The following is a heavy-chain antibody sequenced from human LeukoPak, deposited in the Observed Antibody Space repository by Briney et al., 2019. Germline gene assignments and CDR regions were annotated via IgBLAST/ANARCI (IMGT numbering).Heavy chain of an antibody. Sequence: ASVKVSCKASGGSFNDYAFSWVRQAPGQGLEWMGGLIPIYGSPNYAQKFQGRVTIASDESARTVYMELSSLRPEDSAVHYCAGFFYDNSGDAFDIWGQGTVVTVSS. CDR1: GGSFNDYA. D-gene: IGHD3-22*01. CDR3: AGFFYDNSGDAFDI. V-gene: IGHV1-69*13. J-gene: IGHJ3*02. CDR2: LIPIYGSP.